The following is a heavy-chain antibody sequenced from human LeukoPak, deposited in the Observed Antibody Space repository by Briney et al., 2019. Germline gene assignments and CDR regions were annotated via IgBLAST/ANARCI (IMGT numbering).Heavy chain of an antibody. V-gene: IGHV4-4*07. J-gene: IGHJ6*03. Sequence: SETLSLTCTVSGGSVSSYYWSWIRQPAGKGLEWIGRIYTSGSTNYSPSLKSRVTMSVDTSKNQFSLKLSSVTAADTAVYYCARDGRFGELWGRYYYYMDVWGKGTTVTVSS. CDR1: GGSVSSYY. CDR3: ARDGRFGELWGRYYYYMDV. CDR2: IYTSGST. D-gene: IGHD3-10*01.